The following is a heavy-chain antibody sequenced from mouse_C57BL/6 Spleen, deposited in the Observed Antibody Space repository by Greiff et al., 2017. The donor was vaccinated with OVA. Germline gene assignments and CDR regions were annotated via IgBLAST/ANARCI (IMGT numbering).Heavy chain of an antibody. CDR2: IYPGDGDT. CDR3: ATNYLDY. J-gene: IGHJ2*01. V-gene: IGHV1-82*01. CDR1: GYAFSSSW. Sequence: QVQLQHSGPELVKPGASVKISCKASGYAFSSSWMNWVEQRPGKGLEWIGRIYPGDGDTNYNGKFKGKATLTADKSSSTAYMQLSSLTSEDSAVYFCATNYLDYWGQGTTLTVSS.